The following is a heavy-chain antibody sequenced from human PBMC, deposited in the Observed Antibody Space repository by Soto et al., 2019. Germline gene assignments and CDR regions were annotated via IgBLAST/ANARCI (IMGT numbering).Heavy chain of an antibody. CDR3: AKRGVDTFALSY. D-gene: IGHD3-10*01. CDR1: GFTFSSFW. J-gene: IGHJ4*02. CDR2: INTEGSSA. Sequence: EVQLVESGGGLVQPGGSLRLSCAVSGFTFSSFWMHWVRQAPGEGLVWVSRINTEGSSASYADSVKGRFTISRDNAKNTLYLQMNSLRVEDTAMYYCAKRGVDTFALSYWGQGTLVTVSS. V-gene: IGHV3-74*01.